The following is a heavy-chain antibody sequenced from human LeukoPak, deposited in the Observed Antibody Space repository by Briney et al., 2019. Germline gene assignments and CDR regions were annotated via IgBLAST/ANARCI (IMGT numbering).Heavy chain of an antibody. V-gene: IGHV3-21*01. CDR3: ARVPGEIGIQFTIYYYYGFDV. J-gene: IGHJ6*02. CDR1: GFTFSRYS. Sequence: GGSLRLSCAASGFTFSRYSMSWVRQAPGKGLEWVSSISSSSSYIYYADSVKGRFTISRDNAKNSLYLKMNSLRAEDTAVYYCARVPGEIGIQFTIYYYYGFDVWGQGTPVTASS. D-gene: IGHD2-21*01. CDR2: ISSSSSYI.